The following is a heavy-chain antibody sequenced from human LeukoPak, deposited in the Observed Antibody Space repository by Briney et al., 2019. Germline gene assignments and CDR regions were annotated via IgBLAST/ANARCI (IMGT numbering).Heavy chain of an antibody. V-gene: IGHV4-4*07. CDR1: GGSISSYY. CDR2: IYTSGST. CDR3: QMGGELWFGEGYYYYYMDV. J-gene: IGHJ6*03. D-gene: IGHD3-10*01. Sequence: PSETLSLTCTVSGGSISSYYWSWLRQPAGKGLEWIGRIYTSGSTNYNPSLKSRVTMSVDTSKNQFSLKLSSVTAADTAVYYCQMGGELWFGEGYYYYYMDVWGKGTTVTISS.